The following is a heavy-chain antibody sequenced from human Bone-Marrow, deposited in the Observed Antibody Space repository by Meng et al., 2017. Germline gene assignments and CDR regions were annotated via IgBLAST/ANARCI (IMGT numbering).Heavy chain of an antibody. CDR2: ISSSSSYI. CDR3: ARSVPMVLGDSGQGFQH. J-gene: IGHJ1*01. V-gene: IGHV3-21*01. Sequence: GGSLRLSCAASGFTFSSYSMNWVRQAPGKGLEWVSSISSSSSYIYYADSEKGRFTISRDKAKNSLYLQMNSLRAEDTAVYYCARSVPMVLGDSGQGFQHWGQGTLVTVSS. D-gene: IGHD2-15*01. CDR1: GFTFSSYS.